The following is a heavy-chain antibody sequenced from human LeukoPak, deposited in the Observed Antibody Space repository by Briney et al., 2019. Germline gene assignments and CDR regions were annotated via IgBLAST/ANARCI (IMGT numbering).Heavy chain of an antibody. D-gene: IGHD1-1*01. J-gene: IGHJ4*02. V-gene: IGHV3-11*06. Sequence: GGSLRLSCAASGFTFSNAWMSWVRQAPGKGLEWISYIGIESGNTKYADSVKGRFTISADNAKNSLYLQMNSLRVEDTAVYYCARDHNYAFDNWGQGTLVSVSS. CDR1: GFTFSNAW. CDR3: ARDHNYAFDN. CDR2: IGIESGNT.